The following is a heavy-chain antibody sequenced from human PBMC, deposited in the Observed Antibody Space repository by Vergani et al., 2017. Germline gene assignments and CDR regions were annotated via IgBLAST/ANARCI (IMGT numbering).Heavy chain of an antibody. CDR1: GGSFSGYY. CDR3: ARLTGTTGYYYYYGMDV. D-gene: IGHD1-1*01. J-gene: IGHJ6*02. CDR2: INHSGST. V-gene: IGHV4-34*01. Sequence: QVQLQQWGAGLLKPSETLSLTCAVYGGSFSGYYWSWIRQPPGKGLEWIGEINHSGSTNYNPSLKSRVTISVDTSKNQFSLKPSSVTAADTAVYYCARLTGTTGYYYYYGMDVWGQGTTVTVSS.